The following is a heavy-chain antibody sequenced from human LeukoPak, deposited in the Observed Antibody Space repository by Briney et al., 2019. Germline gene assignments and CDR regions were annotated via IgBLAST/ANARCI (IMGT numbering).Heavy chain of an antibody. Sequence: SQTLSLTYAISGDSVSGSPAVWNWIRQSPSGGLEWLGRAYYGSKWYIDYAVSVKGRITITPDTSKNQFSLQLNSVTPEDTAVYYCARGAVRGGTNFDYWGQGTLVTVSS. V-gene: IGHV6-1*01. D-gene: IGHD3-10*01. J-gene: IGHJ4*02. CDR2: AYYGSKWYI. CDR3: ARGAVRGGTNFDY. CDR1: GDSVSGSPAV.